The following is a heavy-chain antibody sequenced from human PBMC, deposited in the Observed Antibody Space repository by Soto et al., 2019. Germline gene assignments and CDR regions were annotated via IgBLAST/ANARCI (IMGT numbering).Heavy chain of an antibody. J-gene: IGHJ5*02. D-gene: IGHD4-17*01. CDR2: IIPIFGTA. CDR3: ALESGDYLPLVTWFDP. Sequence: QGQLVQSGAEVTKPGSSVKVSCKASGGTFSSYASSWVRQAHGPGLEWMGVIIPIFGTANYAPKFKGRGTITADESTSTAYMELSSLRSEDTGVHYCALESGDYLPLVTWFDPLGQGTMVTVSS. V-gene: IGHV1-69*01. CDR1: GGTFSSYA.